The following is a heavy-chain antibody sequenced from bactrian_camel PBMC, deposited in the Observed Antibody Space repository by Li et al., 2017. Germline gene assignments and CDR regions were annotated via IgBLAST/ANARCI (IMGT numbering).Heavy chain of an antibody. CDR1: GDISNYC. V-gene: IGHV3S53*01. CDR3: AVGPLGLCAKAAWYASSQFK. Sequence: HVQLVESGGDSVEAGGSLTLSCKASGDISNYCMGWFRQAPGKERRGIASIATDGTRTYLASVKGRFTISRDNAKNTVTLHTNNLAPEDTAMYYCAVGPLGLCAKAAWYASSQFKGGQGTQVTVS. J-gene: IGHJ4*01. CDR2: IATDGTR. D-gene: IGHD6*01.